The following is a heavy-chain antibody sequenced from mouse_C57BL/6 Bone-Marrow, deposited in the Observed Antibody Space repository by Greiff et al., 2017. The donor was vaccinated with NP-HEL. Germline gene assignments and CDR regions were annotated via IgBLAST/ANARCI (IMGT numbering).Heavy chain of an antibody. CDR1: GFTFTAYY. CDR3: ARYYYGSRSGFAY. D-gene: IGHD1-1*01. J-gene: IGHJ3*01. Sequence: EVMLVESGGGLVQPGGSLSLSCAASGFTFTAYYMSWVRQPPGKALEWLGFIRNKANGYTTEYSASVKGRFTISRDNSQSILYLRMNALRAEDSATYYCARYYYGSRSGFAYWGQGTLVTVSA. CDR2: IRNKANGYTT. V-gene: IGHV7-3*01.